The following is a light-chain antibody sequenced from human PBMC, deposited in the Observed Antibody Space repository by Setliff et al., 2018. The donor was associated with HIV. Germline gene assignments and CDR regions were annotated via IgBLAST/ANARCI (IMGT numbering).Light chain of an antibody. Sequence: LTQPASVPGSPGQSITISCTGTSSDVGGYNYVSWYQQHPGKAPKLMTYDVSNRPSGISNRFSGSKSGNTASLTISGLQAEDEADYYCSSYTSSSTNVVFGGGTKVTVL. V-gene: IGLV2-14*03. J-gene: IGLJ2*01. CDR2: DVS. CDR3: SSYTSSSTNVV. CDR1: SSDVGGYNY.